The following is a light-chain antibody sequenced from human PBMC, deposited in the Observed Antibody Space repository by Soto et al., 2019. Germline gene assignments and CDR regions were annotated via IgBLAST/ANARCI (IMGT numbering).Light chain of an antibody. CDR2: HAS. V-gene: IGKV3-20*01. J-gene: IGKJ3*01. CDR1: QSVSSSY. Sequence: EIVLTQSPGTLSLSPGERATLSCTASQSVSSSYLACYQQKPGQAPRLLIYHASSRATGIPDRFSGSGSGTDFTLTISRLEPEDFAVYYCQQYGTSPFTFSPGTKVDIK. CDR3: QQYGTSPFT.